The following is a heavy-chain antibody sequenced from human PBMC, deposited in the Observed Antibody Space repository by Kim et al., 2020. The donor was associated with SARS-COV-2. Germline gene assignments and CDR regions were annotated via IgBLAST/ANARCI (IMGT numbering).Heavy chain of an antibody. V-gene: IGHV3-30*04. CDR2: ISYDGSNK. D-gene: IGHD1-26*01. CDR3: ARGYSGSYYSAFDI. CDR1: GFTFSSYA. Sequence: GRSLRLSCAASGFTFSSYAMHWVRQAPGKGLEWVAVISYDGSNKYYADSVKGRFTISRDNSKNTLYLQMNSLRAEDTAVYYCARGYSGSYYSAFDIWGQGTMVTVSS. J-gene: IGHJ3*02.